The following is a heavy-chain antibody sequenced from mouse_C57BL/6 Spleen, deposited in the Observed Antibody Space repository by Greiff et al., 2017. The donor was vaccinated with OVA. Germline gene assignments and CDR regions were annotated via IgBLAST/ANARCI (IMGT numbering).Heavy chain of an antibody. D-gene: IGHD2-5*01. J-gene: IGHJ2*01. CDR2: IDPSDSYT. CDR1: GYTFTSYW. CDR3: ARGGYSNHFFDY. Sequence: VQLQQPGAELVKPGASVKLSCKASGYTFTSYWMQWVKQRPGQGLAWIGEIDPSDSYTNYNQKFKGKATLTVDTSSSTAYMQLSSLTSEDSAVYYCARGGYSNHFFDYWGKGTTLTVSS. V-gene: IGHV1-50*01.